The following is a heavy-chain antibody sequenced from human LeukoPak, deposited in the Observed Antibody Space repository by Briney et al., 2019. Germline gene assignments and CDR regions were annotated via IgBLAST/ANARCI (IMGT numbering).Heavy chain of an antibody. D-gene: IGHD3-3*01. V-gene: IGHV3-23*01. CDR3: AKRSLSGTWYFDP. CDR1: GFTYSRYA. J-gene: IGHJ2*01. Sequence: PGGSLRLSCAASGFTYSRYAMSWVRQAPGKGLEWVSSISDNGAGTFYADSVKGRFTISRDNSDKTLYLQMNSLRAEDTAVYYCAKRSLSGTWYFDPWGRGTLVIVSS. CDR2: ISDNGAGT.